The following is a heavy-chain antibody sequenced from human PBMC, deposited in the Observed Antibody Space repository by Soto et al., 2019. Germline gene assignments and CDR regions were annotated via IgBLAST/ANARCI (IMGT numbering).Heavy chain of an antibody. Sequence: GSLRLSCAASGFNFGTFWMSWVRQAPGKGLEWVASIKEDGSEAYYVGSVKGRFTISRDNAKNSLYLQLNSLGVEDAAIYYCAREWQSSFCSPTTCYFYGMDVWGQGTTVTVSS. CDR3: AREWQSSFCSPTTCYFYGMDV. CDR1: GFNFGTFW. J-gene: IGHJ6*02. CDR2: IKEDGSEA. V-gene: IGHV3-7*01. D-gene: IGHD2-21*01.